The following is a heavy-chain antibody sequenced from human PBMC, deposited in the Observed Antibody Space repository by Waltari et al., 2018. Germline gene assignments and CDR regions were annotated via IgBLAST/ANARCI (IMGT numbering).Heavy chain of an antibody. V-gene: IGHV5-51*01. CDR3: AREKGYSSGNFDF. CDR2: IWPCDSET. J-gene: IGHJ4*02. CDR1: GFSFTTYW. Sequence: EVLLVQSGAEVKKPGESLKISCKTSGFSFTTYWIGWVRQMPGRGLEWMGFIWPCDSETRYSPPFQGQVTSSADRSINTAYLQWNTLKASDTAMYYCAREKGYSSGNFDFWGQGTLVTVSS. D-gene: IGHD6-19*01.